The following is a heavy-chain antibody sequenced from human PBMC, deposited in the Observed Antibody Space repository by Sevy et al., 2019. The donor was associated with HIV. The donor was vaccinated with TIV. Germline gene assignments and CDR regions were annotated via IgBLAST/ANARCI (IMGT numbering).Heavy chain of an antibody. D-gene: IGHD1-26*01. CDR2: IKSKTDGGTR. V-gene: IGHV3-15*01. J-gene: IGHJ4*02. Sequence: GGSLRLSCVASGFTFSNAWMSWVRQAPGKGLEWVGRIKSKTDGGTRDFAAPVKGRFAIARDDSKNTLSLQMDSLKTDDTALYYCTAGVGTSDIDYWGQGILVTVSS. CDR1: GFTFSNAW. CDR3: TAGVGTSDIDY.